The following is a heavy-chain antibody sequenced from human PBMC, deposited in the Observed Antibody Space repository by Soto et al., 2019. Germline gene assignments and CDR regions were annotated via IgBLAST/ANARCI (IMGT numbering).Heavy chain of an antibody. CDR1: GFTFSSYA. CDR3: VKDLWGRYYDFWSGYYTGGDTPYYYYGMDV. D-gene: IGHD3-3*01. Sequence: GGSLRHSCSASGFTFSSYAMHWVRQAPGKGLEYVSAISSNGGSTYYADSVKGRFTISRDNSKNTLYLQMSGLRAEDTAVYYCVKDLWGRYYDFWSGYYTGGDTPYYYYGMDVWGQGTTVTVSS. J-gene: IGHJ6*02. V-gene: IGHV3-64D*06. CDR2: ISSNGGST.